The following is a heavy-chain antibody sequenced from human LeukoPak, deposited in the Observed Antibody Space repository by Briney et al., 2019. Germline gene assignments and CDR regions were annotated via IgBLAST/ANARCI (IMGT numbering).Heavy chain of an antibody. D-gene: IGHD6-13*01. CDR3: ARPYSSSWGELGY. CDR2: ITWDGDST. CDR1: VFTLVVDP. J-gene: IGHJ4*02. V-gene: IGHV3-43D*03. Sequence: PGGSLRLSCAALVFTLVVDPMTGAGHARGKGLDWVSLITWDGDSTYYADSVKGRFTISRDNINNSLYLQMNSLRPEDTALYYCARPYSSSWGELGYWGQGTLVTVSS.